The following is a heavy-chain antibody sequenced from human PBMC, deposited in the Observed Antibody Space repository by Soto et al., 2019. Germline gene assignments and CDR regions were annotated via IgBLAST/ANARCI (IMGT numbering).Heavy chain of an antibody. CDR3: ARDRAMVSGDYGMDV. CDR1: GFTFNSYW. CDR2: IKQDGSEK. D-gene: IGHD5-18*01. J-gene: IGHJ6*02. V-gene: IGHV3-7*01. Sequence: LILSCSDSGFTFNSYWISWVRQAPGKGLEWVANIKQDGSEKYYVDSVKGRFTISRDNAKNSLYLQMNSLRAEDTAVYYCARDRAMVSGDYGMDVWGQGTTVTGS.